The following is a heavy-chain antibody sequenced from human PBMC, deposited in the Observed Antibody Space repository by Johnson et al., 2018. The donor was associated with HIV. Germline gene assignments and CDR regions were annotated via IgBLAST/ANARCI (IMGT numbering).Heavy chain of an antibody. CDR1: GFTFSSYG. CDR3: ARALGATYAFDI. D-gene: IGHD1-26*01. CDR2: IRYDGSNK. J-gene: IGHJ3*02. V-gene: IGHV3-30*02. Sequence: VQLVESGGGVVQPGGSLRLSCAASGFTFSSYGMHWVRQAPGKGLEWVAFIRYDGSNKYYADSVKGRFTISRDNSKNTLYPQMNSLRSEDTAVYYCARALGATYAFDIWGQGTMVTVSS.